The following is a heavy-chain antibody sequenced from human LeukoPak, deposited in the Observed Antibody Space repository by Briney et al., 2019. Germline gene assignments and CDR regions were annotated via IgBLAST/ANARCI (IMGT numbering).Heavy chain of an antibody. Sequence: GGSLRLSCAASGFTFSDYYMSWIRQAPGKGLEWVSYISSSGSTIYYADSVEGRFTISRDNAKNSLYLQMNSLRDEDTAVYYCARDGAYYDFWSGYNNWFDPWGQGTLVTVSS. J-gene: IGHJ5*02. V-gene: IGHV3-11*04. CDR3: ARDGAYYDFWSGYNNWFDP. CDR2: ISSSGSTI. CDR1: GFTFSDYY. D-gene: IGHD3-3*01.